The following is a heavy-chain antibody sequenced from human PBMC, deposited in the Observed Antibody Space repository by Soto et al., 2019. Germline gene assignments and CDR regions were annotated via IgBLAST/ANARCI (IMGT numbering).Heavy chain of an antibody. V-gene: IGHV3-23*01. D-gene: IGHD1-1*01. CDR3: ARRPTARAS. Sequence: EAQMLESGGGSVQPGGSLRLSCAASGFTFSTYAVAWVRQSPGKGLEWVSSISASGGDTWYADSVKGRFTISRDNSKNTLYLLLNSLRAEHTAVYYCARRPTARASWGQGTLVTVPS. J-gene: IGHJ5*02. CDR2: ISASGGDT. CDR1: GFTFSTYA.